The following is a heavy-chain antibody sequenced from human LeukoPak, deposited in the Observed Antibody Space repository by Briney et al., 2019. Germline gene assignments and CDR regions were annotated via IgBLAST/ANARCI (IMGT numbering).Heavy chain of an antibody. CDR3: ARGRITMVRGVIRQYYYYYMDV. V-gene: IGHV1-8*01. D-gene: IGHD3-10*01. CDR2: MNPNSGNT. J-gene: IGHJ6*03. CDR1: GYTFTSYD. Sequence: GASVKVSCKASGYTFTSYDINWVRQATRQGLEWMGWMNPNSGNTGYAQKFQGRVTITRNTSISTAYMELSSLRSEDTAVYYCARGRITMVRGVIRQYYYYYMDVWGKGTTVTVSS.